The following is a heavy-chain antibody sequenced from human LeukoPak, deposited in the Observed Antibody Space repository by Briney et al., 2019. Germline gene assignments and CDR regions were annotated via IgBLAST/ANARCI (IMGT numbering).Heavy chain of an antibody. D-gene: IGHD6-19*01. CDR3: ARDRGSSGWYPLYYSDY. CDR2: TYYRSKWYN. V-gene: IGHV6-1*01. CDR1: GDSVSSNSAA. J-gene: IGHJ4*02. Sequence: SQTLSLTCAISGDSVSSNSAAWNWIRQSPSRGLEWLGRTYYRSKWYNDYAVSVKSRITINPDTSKNQFSLQLNSVTPGDTAVYYCARDRGSSGWYPLYYSDYWGQGTLVTVSS.